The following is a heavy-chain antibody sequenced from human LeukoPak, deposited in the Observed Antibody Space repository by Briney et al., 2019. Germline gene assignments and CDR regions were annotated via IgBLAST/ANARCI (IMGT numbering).Heavy chain of an antibody. D-gene: IGHD6-6*01. CDR2: ISGSGGST. J-gene: IGHJ4*02. CDR1: GFTFSSSA. CDR3: AKDGYSSSAPYYFGY. V-gene: IGHV3-23*01. Sequence: GGSLRLSCAASGFTFSSSAMSWVRQVPGKGLEWVSGISGSGGSTYYADSVKGRFTISRDNSKNPLYLQMNSLRAEDTAVYYCAKDGYSSSAPYYFGYWGQGTLVTVSS.